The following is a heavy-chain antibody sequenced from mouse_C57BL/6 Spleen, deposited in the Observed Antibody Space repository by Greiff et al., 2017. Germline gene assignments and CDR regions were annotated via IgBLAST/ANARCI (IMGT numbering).Heavy chain of an antibody. CDR3: ASVSSSFAY. V-gene: IGHV2-6*01. CDR2: IWGVGST. CDR1: GFSLTSYG. J-gene: IGHJ3*01. D-gene: IGHD1-1*01. Sequence: VKLMESGPGLVAPSQSLSITCTVSGFSLTSYGVDWVRQSPGKGLEWLGVIWGVGSTNYNSALKSRLSISKDNSKSQVFLKMNSLQTDDTAMYYCASVSSSFAYWGQGTLVTVSA.